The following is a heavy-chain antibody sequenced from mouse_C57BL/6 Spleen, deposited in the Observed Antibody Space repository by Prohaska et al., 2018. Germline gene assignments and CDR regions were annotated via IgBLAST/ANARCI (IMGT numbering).Heavy chain of an antibody. CDR2: IRNKVNGYTT. V-gene: IGHV7-3*01. D-gene: IGHD1-1*01. CDR1: GFTFTAYY. CDR3: ARSPYYYCIDV. Sequence: EVMLVESGGGLVQPGGSLSLSCAASGFTFTAYYMSCVLQQPGKALEWLVFIRNKVNGYTTEYRASVKGRFTIHRDNSQSILYLQMRALIADGSGTYYCARSPYYYCIDVRATGPTVT. J-gene: IGHJ1*03.